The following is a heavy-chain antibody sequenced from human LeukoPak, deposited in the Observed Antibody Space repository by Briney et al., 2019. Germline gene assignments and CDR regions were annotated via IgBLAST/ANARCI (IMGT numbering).Heavy chain of an antibody. D-gene: IGHD3-3*01. CDR2: INHSGST. CDR3: ARPARDFWSGYYINWFDP. CDR1: GGSFSGYY. V-gene: IGHV4-34*01. Sequence: SETLSLTCAVYGGSFSGYYWSWIRQPPGKGLEWIGEINHSGSTNYNPSLKSRVTISVDTSKNQFSLKLSSVTAADTAVYYCARPARDFWSGYYINWFDPWGQGTPVTVSS. J-gene: IGHJ5*02.